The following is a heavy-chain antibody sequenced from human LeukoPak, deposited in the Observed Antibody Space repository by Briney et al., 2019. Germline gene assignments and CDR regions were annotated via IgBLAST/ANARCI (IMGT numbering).Heavy chain of an antibody. CDR1: GFTFSSYG. CDR3: AKSRSGSSSGYSDY. D-gene: IGHD3-22*01. Sequence: GSLRLSCAASGFTFSSYGMSWVRQAPGKGLEWVSAISGSGGSTYYADSVKGRFTISRDNSKNTLYLQMNSLRAEDTAVYYCAKSRSGSSSGYSDYWGQGTLVTVSS. V-gene: IGHV3-23*01. CDR2: ISGSGGST. J-gene: IGHJ4*02.